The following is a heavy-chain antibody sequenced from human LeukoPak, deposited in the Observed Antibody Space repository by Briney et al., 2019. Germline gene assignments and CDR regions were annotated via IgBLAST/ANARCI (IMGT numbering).Heavy chain of an antibody. V-gene: IGHV3-30*18. CDR2: ISYDGSNK. CDR3: AKLFPTKALD. CDR1: GFTFSSYG. Sequence: GGSLRLSCAASGFTFSSYGMHWVRQAPGKGLEWVAVISYDGSNKYYADSVKGRFTISRDNSKNTLYLQMNSLRAEDTAVYCCAKLFPTKALDWGQGTLVTVSS. J-gene: IGHJ4*02. D-gene: IGHD1-1*01.